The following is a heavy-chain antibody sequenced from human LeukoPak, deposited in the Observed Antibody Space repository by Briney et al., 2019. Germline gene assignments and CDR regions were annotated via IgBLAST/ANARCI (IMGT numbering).Heavy chain of an antibody. D-gene: IGHD4-17*01. CDR3: AKGGVYGDYYFDY. CDR2: ISGSGGDT. Sequence: PGGSLRLSCAASGFPFSSYAMSWVRQAPGKGLEWVSVISGSGGDTYYADSVKGRFTISGDNFKNTLYLQMNSLRAEDTALYYCAKGGVYGDYYFDYWGQGTLVTVSS. V-gene: IGHV3-23*01. J-gene: IGHJ4*02. CDR1: GFPFSSYA.